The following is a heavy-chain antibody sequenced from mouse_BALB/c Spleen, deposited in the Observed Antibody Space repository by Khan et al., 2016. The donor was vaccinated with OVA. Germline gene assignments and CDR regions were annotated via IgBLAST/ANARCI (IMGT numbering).Heavy chain of an antibody. CDR2: IDPANGNT. CDR1: GFNTKATY. Sequence: VQLQQSGAALVKPGASAMLSCTASGFNTKATYMHWVKQRPEQGLEWIGRIDPANGNTNYDQKFQGKATTTAETYSNTAYLQLSSMPSEDTASYYCASINAWGQGTTLTVSS. CDR3: ASINA. V-gene: IGHV14-3*02. J-gene: IGHJ2*01.